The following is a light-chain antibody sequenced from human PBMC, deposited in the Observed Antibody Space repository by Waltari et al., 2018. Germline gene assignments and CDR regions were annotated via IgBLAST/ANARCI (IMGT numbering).Light chain of an antibody. J-gene: IGKJ1*01. CDR2: GAS. CDR1: QGVSRT. V-gene: IGKV3-20*01. Sequence: IVLTQSPGTLSLFPGERATLSCRASQGVSRTLAWYHQKPGQAPRLLIYGASTRATGIPDRFSGSGSGTDFSLTISRLEPEDFAVYYCQHYVRLPVTFGQGTKVEIK. CDR3: QHYVRLPVT.